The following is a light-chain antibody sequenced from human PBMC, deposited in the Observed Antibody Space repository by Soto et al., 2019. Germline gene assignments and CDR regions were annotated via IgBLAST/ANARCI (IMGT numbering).Light chain of an antibody. CDR3: CSYAGSYSVV. V-gene: IGLV2-11*01. CDR1: SSDVGGYNY. J-gene: IGLJ2*01. Sequence: QSALTQPRSVSGSPGQSVTISCTGTSSDVGGYNYVSWYQQRPGKVPRLMIYDVSQRPSGVPDRFSGSKSGNTASLTISGLQAEDEADYYCCSYAGSYSVVFGGGTKVTVL. CDR2: DVS.